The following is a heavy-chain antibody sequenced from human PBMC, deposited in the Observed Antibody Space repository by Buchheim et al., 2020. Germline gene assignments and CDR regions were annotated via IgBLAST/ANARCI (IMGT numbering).Heavy chain of an antibody. D-gene: IGHD3-3*01. CDR3: ARSVTTFDRFDV. Sequence: QLMQSGGSVVQPGTSLRLSCVASGFSFRGSGLHWVRQAPGKGLEWVALLWFNGATQNYADTVKGRFTISRDSSKNTLYPEMNNLRDEDTAMYYCARSVTTFDRFDVWGQGTL. CDR2: LWFNGATQ. J-gene: IGHJ5*02. V-gene: IGHV3-33*03. CDR1: GFSFRGSG.